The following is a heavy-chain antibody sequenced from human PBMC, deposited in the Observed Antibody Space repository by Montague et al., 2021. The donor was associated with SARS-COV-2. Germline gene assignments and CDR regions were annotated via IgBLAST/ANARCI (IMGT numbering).Heavy chain of an antibody. CDR3: ARVGRQQMVRLYGMDV. J-gene: IGHJ6*02. Sequence: SETLSLTCTVSGGSISSSSYYWCWIRQPPGKGLEWIGSIYYSGSTYYXPSLKSRVTISVDTSKDQFSLKLSSVTAADTAVYYCARVGRQQMVRLYGMDVWGQGTTVTVSS. D-gene: IGHD6-13*01. CDR2: IYYSGST. V-gene: IGHV4-39*07. CDR1: GGSISSSSYY.